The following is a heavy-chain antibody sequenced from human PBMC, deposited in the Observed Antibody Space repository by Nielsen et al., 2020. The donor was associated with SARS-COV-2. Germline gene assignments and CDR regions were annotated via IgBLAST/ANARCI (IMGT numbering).Heavy chain of an antibody. J-gene: IGHJ5*02. CDR2: IGGNGRNI. CDR1: GFPFSSYE. CDR3: ARRSAMVRGVIKSRRNWFDP. D-gene: IGHD3-10*01. Sequence: GGSLRLSCAASGFPFSSYEMNWVRQAPGKALEWLSYIGGNGRNIFYADSVKGRFTISRDNAENSLSLQMNSLRAEDTAVYYCARRSAMVRGVIKSRRNWFDPWGQGTLVTVSS. V-gene: IGHV3-48*03.